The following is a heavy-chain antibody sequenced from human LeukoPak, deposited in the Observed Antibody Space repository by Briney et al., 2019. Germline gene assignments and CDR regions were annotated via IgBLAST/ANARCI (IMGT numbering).Heavy chain of an antibody. Sequence: PGGSLRLSCAASGFTFSSYGMHWVRQAPGKGLEWVAVIWYDGSNKYYADSVKGRFTISRDYSKNTLNLQMNSLRAEDTAVYYCAKSGRVFDTSGYYWFPNWGQGILVTVSS. CDR3: AKSGRVFDTSGYYWFPN. V-gene: IGHV3-33*06. CDR1: GFTFSSYG. CDR2: IWYDGSNK. J-gene: IGHJ4*02. D-gene: IGHD3-22*01.